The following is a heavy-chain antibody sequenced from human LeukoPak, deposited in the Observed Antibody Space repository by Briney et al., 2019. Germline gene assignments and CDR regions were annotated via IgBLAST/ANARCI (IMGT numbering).Heavy chain of an antibody. CDR2: INWNGGST. D-gene: IGHD6-13*01. V-gene: IGHV3-20*04. Sequence: GGSLRLSCAASGFTFDDYGMSWVRQAPGKGLEWVSGINWNGGSTGYVDSVKGRSTISRDNAKNSLYLQMNSLRAEDTALYYCARGGSLDAFDIWGQGTMVTVSS. CDR1: GFTFDDYG. CDR3: ARGGSLDAFDI. J-gene: IGHJ3*02.